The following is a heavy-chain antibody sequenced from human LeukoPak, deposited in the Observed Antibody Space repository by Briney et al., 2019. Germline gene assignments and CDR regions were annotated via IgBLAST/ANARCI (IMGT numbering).Heavy chain of an antibody. D-gene: IGHD2-15*01. CDR1: GGTFSSYA. CDR2: ISAYNGNT. Sequence: GASVKVSCKASGGTFSSYAISWVRQAPGQGLEWMGWISAYNGNTNYAQKLQGRVTMTTDTSTSTAYMELRSLRSDDTAVYYCASGPLGGNFDYWGQGTLVTVSS. CDR3: ASGPLGGNFDY. J-gene: IGHJ4*02. V-gene: IGHV1-18*01.